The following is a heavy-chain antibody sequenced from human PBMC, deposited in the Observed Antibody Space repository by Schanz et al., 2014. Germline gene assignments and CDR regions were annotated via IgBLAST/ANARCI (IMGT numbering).Heavy chain of an antibody. CDR2: ISWNSGTI. CDR1: GFTFDKYA. V-gene: IGHV3-9*01. D-gene: IGHD4-17*01. CDR3: ARKMKLGVYGGKGHDSLDI. Sequence: EVQLVESGGGLVQPGKSLRLSCAASGFTFDKYAMHWVRQAPGKGLEWVSVISWNSGTIGYADSVKGRFTISRDNAKNSLYLQMNSLRAEDTALYYCARKMKLGVYGGKGHDSLDIWGQGTMVTVSS. J-gene: IGHJ3*02.